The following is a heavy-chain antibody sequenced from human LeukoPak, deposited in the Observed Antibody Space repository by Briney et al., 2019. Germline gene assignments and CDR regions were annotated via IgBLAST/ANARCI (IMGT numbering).Heavy chain of an antibody. J-gene: IGHJ5*02. V-gene: IGHV4-30-4*01. Sequence: SATLSLTCTVSGGSISSDNYQWSWIRQPPGKGLEWIGYINYSGSTYYNPSLKSRVTISVDTSKNHFSLRLSSVTAADTAVYYCARYGSGSTWFDPWGQGTLVTVSS. CDR3: ARYGSGSTWFDP. CDR1: GGSISSDNYQ. D-gene: IGHD3-10*01. CDR2: INYSGST.